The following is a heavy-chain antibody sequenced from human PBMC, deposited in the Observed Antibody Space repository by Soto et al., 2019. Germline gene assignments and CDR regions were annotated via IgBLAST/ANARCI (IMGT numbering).Heavy chain of an antibody. J-gene: IGHJ5*02. CDR3: ARDXMNYYESTSPRYNWFDP. D-gene: IGHD3-22*01. CDR1: GGTFSSYA. CDR2: IIPIFGTA. V-gene: IGHV1-69*13. Sequence: ASVKVSCKASGGTFSSYAISWVRQAPGQGLEWMGGIIPIFGTANYAQKFQGRVTITADESTSTAYMELSSLRSEDTAVYYCARDXMNYYESTSPRYNWFDPWGQGTLVTVSS.